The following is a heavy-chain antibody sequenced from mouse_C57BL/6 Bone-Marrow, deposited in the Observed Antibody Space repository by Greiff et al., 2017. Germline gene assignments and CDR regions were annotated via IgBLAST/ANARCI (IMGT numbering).Heavy chain of an antibody. CDR2: INPNNGGT. V-gene: IGHV1-22*01. D-gene: IGHD4-1*01. Sequence: VQLQQPGAELVKPGASVKMSCKASGYTFTDYNMHWVKQSHGKSLEWIGYINPNNGGTSYNQKFKGKATLTVNKSSSTAYMELRSLTSEDSAVYYCAMGRGYYFDYWGQGTTLTVSS. CDR1: GYTFTDYN. J-gene: IGHJ2*01. CDR3: AMGRGYYFDY.